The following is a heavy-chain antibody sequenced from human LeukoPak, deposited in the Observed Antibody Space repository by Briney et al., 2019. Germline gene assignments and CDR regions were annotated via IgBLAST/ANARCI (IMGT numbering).Heavy chain of an antibody. CDR2: IIPIFGTA. V-gene: IGHV1-69*05. D-gene: IGHD2-21*02. Sequence: PVKVSCKASGGTFSSYAISWVRQAPGQGLEWMGGIIPIFGTANYAQKFQGRVTITTDESTSTAYMELSSLRSEDTAVYYCARESPLGVTFGYWGQGTLVTVSS. J-gene: IGHJ4*02. CDR3: ARESPLGVTFGY. CDR1: GGTFSSYA.